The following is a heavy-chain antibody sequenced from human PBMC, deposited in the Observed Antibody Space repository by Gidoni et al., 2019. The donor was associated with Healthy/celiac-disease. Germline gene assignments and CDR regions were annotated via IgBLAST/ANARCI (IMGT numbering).Heavy chain of an antibody. CDR1: CFPLRTNA. V-gene: IGHV3-23*01. CDR2: SSSSSGST. Sequence: EVQLLEAGGGLVQLVESLRLSFAAPCFPLRTNAMSWVRHAPGKGLEWCAASSSSSGSTYYADSVKDRLTITRDNTNNTMYLQMNSLRAEDTAVYYCATGIAARGVNYYYGMDVWGQGTTVTVSS. D-gene: IGHD6-6*01. CDR3: ATGIAARGVNYYYGMDV. J-gene: IGHJ6*02.